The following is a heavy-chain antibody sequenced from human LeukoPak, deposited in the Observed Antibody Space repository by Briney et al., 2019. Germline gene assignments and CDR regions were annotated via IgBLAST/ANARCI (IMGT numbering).Heavy chain of an antibody. J-gene: IGHJ4*02. Sequence: SETLSLTCTVSGGSISSYYWSWIRQPPGKRLEWIGYIYYSGSTNYNPSLKSRVTISVDTSKNQFSLKLSSVTAADTAVYYCARERGEGDYFDYWGQGTLVTVSS. CDR2: IYYSGST. CDR1: GGSISSYY. V-gene: IGHV4-59*12. CDR3: ARERGEGDYFDY. D-gene: IGHD4-17*01.